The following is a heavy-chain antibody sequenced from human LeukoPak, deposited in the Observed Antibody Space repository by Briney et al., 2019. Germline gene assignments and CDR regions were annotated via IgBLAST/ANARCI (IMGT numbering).Heavy chain of an antibody. V-gene: IGHV3-15*01. CDR3: TTDVRPDCSSTSCSSIFDY. J-gene: IGHJ4*02. CDR2: IKSKTDGGTT. Sequence: GGSLRLSCAASGFTFSNAWMSWVRQAPGKGLEWVGRIKSKTDGGTTDYAAPVKGRFTISRDDSKNTLYLQMNSLKTEDTAVYYCTTDVRPDCSSTSCSSIFDYWGQGTLVTVSS. CDR1: GFTFSNAW. D-gene: IGHD2-2*01.